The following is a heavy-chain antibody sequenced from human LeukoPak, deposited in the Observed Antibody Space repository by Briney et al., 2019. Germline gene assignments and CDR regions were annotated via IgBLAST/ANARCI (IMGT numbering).Heavy chain of an antibody. J-gene: IGHJ4*02. CDR1: GFTFSNYG. V-gene: IGHV3-30*02. Sequence: GGSLRLSCGASGFTFSNYGMLWVRQSPGKGLEWVAFIRYDGNIKLYADSVKGRFTISRDNSKNTLYLQMNSLRAEDTAVYYCAKDPERWLQLRLGFSDWGQGTLVTVSS. D-gene: IGHD5-24*01. CDR3: AKDPERWLQLRLGFSD. CDR2: IRYDGNIK.